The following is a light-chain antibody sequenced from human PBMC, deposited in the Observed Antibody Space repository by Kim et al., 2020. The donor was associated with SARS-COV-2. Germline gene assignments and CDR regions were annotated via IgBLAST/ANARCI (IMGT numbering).Light chain of an antibody. CDR1: SGSIASNY. CDR2: EDN. J-gene: IGLJ3*02. V-gene: IGLV6-57*04. CDR3: QSYGSSSLV. Sequence: NFMLTQPHSVSESPGKTVTISCTRSSGSIASNYVQWYQQRPGSAPTTVIYEDNQRPSGVPDRFSGSIDSSSNSASLTISGLKTEDEADYYCQSYGSSSLVFGGGTKLTVL.